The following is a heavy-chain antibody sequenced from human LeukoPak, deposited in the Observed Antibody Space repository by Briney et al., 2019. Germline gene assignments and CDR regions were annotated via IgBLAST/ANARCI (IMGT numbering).Heavy chain of an antibody. J-gene: IGHJ4*02. CDR3: ATDPPYYYDSSGYYSLNY. D-gene: IGHD3-22*01. CDR1: GYTFTSYY. V-gene: IGHV1-46*01. CDR2: INPSGGST. Sequence: ASVKVSCKASGYTFTSYYMHWVRQAPGQGLEWMGIINPSGGSTSYAQKFQGRVTMTEDTSTDTAYMELSSLRSEDTAVYYCATDPPYYYDSSGYYSLNYWGQGTLVTVSS.